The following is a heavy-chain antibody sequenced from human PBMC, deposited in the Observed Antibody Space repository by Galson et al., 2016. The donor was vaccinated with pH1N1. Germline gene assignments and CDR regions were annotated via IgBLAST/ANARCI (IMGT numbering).Heavy chain of an antibody. Sequence: SVKVSCKASGYTFARFDIHWVRQAPGQGLEWMGWIDPNAGGTSYAQNFQGRVTMTRDTSISTADMELSRLRSDDTAVYYCARMFYDRSVVAETVYNSYGMDVWGQGTTVTVSS. CDR2: IDPNAGGT. V-gene: IGHV1-2*02. CDR1: GYTFARFD. CDR3: ARMFYDRSVVAETVYNSYGMDV. D-gene: IGHD2-15*01. J-gene: IGHJ6*02.